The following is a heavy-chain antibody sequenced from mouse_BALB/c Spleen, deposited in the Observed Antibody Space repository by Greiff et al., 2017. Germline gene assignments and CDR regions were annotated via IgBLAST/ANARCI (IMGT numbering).Heavy chain of an antibody. CDR1: GFTFSDYY. D-gene: IGHD1-2*01. Sequence: EVKLMESGGGLVQPGGSLSLSCATSGFTFSDYYMSWVRQPPGKALEWLGFIRNKANGYTTEYSASVKGRFTISRDKSQSILYLQMNTLRTEDSATYYCARDTYGYDDWGEGTTLTVSS. J-gene: IGHJ2*01. CDR2: IRNKANGYTT. CDR3: ARDTYGYDD. V-gene: IGHV7-3*02.